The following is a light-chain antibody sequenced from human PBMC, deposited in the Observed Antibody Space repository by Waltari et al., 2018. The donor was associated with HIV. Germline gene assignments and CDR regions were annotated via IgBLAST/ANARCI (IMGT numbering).Light chain of an antibody. CDR3: QQYDNLPLT. CDR1: QDINNY. J-gene: IGKJ4*01. Sequence: DIQMTQSPSSLSVSVGDRVTITCQASQDINNYLNWYQQKPGKAHKLLIYDASSLETGVPSRFGGSGSRTDFTFTISSLQPEDIATYYCQQYDNLPLTFGGGTEVEIK. V-gene: IGKV1-33*01. CDR2: DAS.